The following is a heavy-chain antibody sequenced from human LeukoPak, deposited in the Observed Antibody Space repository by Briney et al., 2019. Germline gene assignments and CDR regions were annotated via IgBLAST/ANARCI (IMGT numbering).Heavy chain of an antibody. Sequence: GGSLRLSCAASGLIFTNYWMHWVRQAPGKGLVWVSRINSDGSSTIYADSVKGRFTISRDNAKNTVALQMNSLSAEDTAVYYCVRERATRQDYWGQGTLVTVSS. V-gene: IGHV3-74*01. D-gene: IGHD1-1*01. CDR3: VRERATRQDY. CDR2: INSDGSST. J-gene: IGHJ4*02. CDR1: GLIFTNYW.